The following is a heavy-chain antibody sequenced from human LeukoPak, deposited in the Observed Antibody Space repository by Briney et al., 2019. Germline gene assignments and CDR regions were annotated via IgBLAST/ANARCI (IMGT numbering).Heavy chain of an antibody. D-gene: IGHD6-13*01. CDR2: ISGSGGNT. CDR1: GFTFSSYA. CDR3: AKKYSSSWYYFDN. V-gene: IGHV3-23*01. Sequence: GGSLRLSCAASGFTFSSYAMSWVRQAPGKGLEWVSTISGSGGNTYYADSAKGRFTISRDNSKNTLYRQMNSLRAEDTAGYYCAKKYSSSWYYFDNWGQGTVVTVSS. J-gene: IGHJ4*02.